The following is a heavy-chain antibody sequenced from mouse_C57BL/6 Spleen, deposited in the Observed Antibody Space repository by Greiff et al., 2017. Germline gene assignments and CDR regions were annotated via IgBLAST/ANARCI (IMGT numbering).Heavy chain of an antibody. CDR2: ISYDGSN. V-gene: IGHV3-6*01. D-gene: IGHD1-1*01. J-gene: IGHJ4*01. CDR3: ARGTTVVENAMDY. CDR1: GYSITSGYY. Sequence: ESGPGLVKPSQSLSLTCSVTGYSITSGYYWNWIRQFPGNKLEWMGYISYDGSNNYNPSLKNRISITRDTSKNQFFLKLNSVTTEDTATYYCARGTTVVENAMDYWGQGTSVTVSS.